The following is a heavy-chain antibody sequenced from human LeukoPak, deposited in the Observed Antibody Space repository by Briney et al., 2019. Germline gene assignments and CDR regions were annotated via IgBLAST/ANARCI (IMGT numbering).Heavy chain of an antibody. V-gene: IGHV4-59*01. J-gene: IGHJ4*02. CDR1: GGSISSYY. CDR3: ARGESSGNFDY. CDR2: IYYSGST. Sequence: SETLSLTCTVSGGSISSYYWSWIRQPPGKGLEWIGYIYYSGSTNYNPSLKSRVTISVDTSKNQFSLKLSSVTAADAAVYYCARGESSGNFDYWGQGTLVTVSS. D-gene: IGHD3-22*01.